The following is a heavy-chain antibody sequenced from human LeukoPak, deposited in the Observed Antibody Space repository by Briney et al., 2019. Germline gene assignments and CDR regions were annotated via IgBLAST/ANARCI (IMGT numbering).Heavy chain of an antibody. CDR3: ARVPYSYGYYFDY. J-gene: IGHJ4*02. CDR2: ISYDGSNK. V-gene: IGHV3-30-3*01. Sequence: PGGSLRLSCAAFGFTFSSYAMHWVRQAPGKGLEWVAVISYDGSNKYYADSVKGRFTISRDNSKNTLYLQMNSLRAEDTAVYYCARVPYSYGYYFDYWGQGTLVTVSS. D-gene: IGHD5-18*01. CDR1: GFTFSSYA.